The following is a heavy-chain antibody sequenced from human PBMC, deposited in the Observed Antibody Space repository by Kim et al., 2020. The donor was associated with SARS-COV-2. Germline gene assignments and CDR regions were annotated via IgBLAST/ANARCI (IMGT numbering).Heavy chain of an antibody. J-gene: IGHJ4*02. Sequence: SETLSLTCTVSGGSISSSSYYWGWIRQPPGKGLEWVGTIYYSGSTYYHPSLKSRVTISVDTSKNQFSLKLRSVTAADTAVYYCARQSRQTVAGSKAIDYWGQGTLVTVSS. CDR2: IYYSGST. CDR1: GGSISSSSYY. CDR3: ARQSRQTVAGSKAIDY. D-gene: IGHD6-19*01. V-gene: IGHV4-39*01.